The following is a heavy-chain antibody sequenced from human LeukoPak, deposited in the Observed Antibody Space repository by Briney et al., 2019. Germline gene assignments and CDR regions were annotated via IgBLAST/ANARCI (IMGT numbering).Heavy chain of an antibody. CDR3: ARGEVFGVAENVD. Sequence: SETLSLTXTVSGYSISSGYYWGWIRHPPGKGLECIGSIYHSGSTYYNPSLKSRVTISVDTAKNQFSLKLSSVTTADTAVYYCARGEVFGVAENVDWGQGTPVTVSS. J-gene: IGHJ4*02. CDR1: GYSISSGYY. V-gene: IGHV4-38-2*02. D-gene: IGHD3-3*01. CDR2: IYHSGST.